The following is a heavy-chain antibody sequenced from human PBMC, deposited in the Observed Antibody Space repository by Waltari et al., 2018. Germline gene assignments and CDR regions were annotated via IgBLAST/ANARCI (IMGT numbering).Heavy chain of an antibody. Sequence: QVQLQESGPGLVKPSQTLSLTCTVSGGSISSGSYYWSWIRPPAGKGLEWIGRIYTSGSTNYNPSLKSRVTISVDTSKNQFSLKLSSVTAADTAVYYCARDRVAAAGLGPDAFDIWGQGTMVTVSS. V-gene: IGHV4-61*02. CDR1: GGSISSGSYY. CDR3: ARDRVAAAGLGPDAFDI. CDR2: IYTSGST. J-gene: IGHJ3*02. D-gene: IGHD6-13*01.